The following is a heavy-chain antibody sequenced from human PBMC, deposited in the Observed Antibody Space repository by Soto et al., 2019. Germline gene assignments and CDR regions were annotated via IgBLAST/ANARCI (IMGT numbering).Heavy chain of an antibody. V-gene: IGHV4-4*02. CDR1: GGPITTTTW. CDR2: LHHDGTT. J-gene: IGHJ6*02. CDR3: ATQTISYTWGV. Sequence: QVQLQESGPGLVKPSETLSLTCAVSGGPITTTTWWAWVRLPPGKGLEWIGELHHDGTTNYNPSLESRITMSLDTSNNHFSLKLTSVTAADTAIYYCATQTISYTWGVWGRGTTVTVSS. D-gene: IGHD3-16*01.